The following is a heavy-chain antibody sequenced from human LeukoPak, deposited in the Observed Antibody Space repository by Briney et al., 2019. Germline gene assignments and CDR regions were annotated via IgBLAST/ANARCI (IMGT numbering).Heavy chain of an antibody. J-gene: IGHJ3*02. CDR2: ISSGGYTT. D-gene: IGHD6-13*01. V-gene: IGHV3-11*04. Sequence: GGSLRLSCAASGFTFSDYYFSWIRQAPGKGLEWISYISSGGYTTHYADSVRGRFLISRDNAQNSLYLQTNSLRPEDSGVYYCARVMGAAGYGFDIWSQGAMVTVSS. CDR1: GFTFSDYY. CDR3: ARVMGAAGYGFDI.